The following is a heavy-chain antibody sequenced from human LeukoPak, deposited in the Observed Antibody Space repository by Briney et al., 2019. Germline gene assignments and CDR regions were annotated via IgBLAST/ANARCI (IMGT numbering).Heavy chain of an antibody. V-gene: IGHV3-23*01. D-gene: IGHD4-17*01. CDR3: ATGEDYGDSYFDY. Sequence: PGGSLRLSCAASGFTFSSYALSWVRQAPGKGLEWVSAISGSGGSTYYVDSVKGRFTISRDNSKNTLYLQMNSLRAEDTAVYYCATGEDYGDSYFDYWGQGTLVTVSS. J-gene: IGHJ4*02. CDR1: GFTFSSYA. CDR2: ISGSGGST.